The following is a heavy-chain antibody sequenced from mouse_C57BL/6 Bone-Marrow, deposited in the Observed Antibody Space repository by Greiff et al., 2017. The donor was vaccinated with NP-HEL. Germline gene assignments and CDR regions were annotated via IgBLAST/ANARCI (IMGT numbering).Heavy chain of an antibody. V-gene: IGHV1-62-2*01. CDR2: FYPGSGSI. CDR1: GYTFTEYT. Sequence: VKLQESGAELVKPGASVQLSCKASGYTFTEYTIHWVKQRSGQGLAWIGWFYPGSGSIKYNEKFKDKATLTADKSSSTVYMELSRLTSEDSAVYFCARLAYDYDWFAYWGQGTLVTVSA. CDR3: ARLAYDYDWFAY. D-gene: IGHD2-4*01. J-gene: IGHJ3*01.